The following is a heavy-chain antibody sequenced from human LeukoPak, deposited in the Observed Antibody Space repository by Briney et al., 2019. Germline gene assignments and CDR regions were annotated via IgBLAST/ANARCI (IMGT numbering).Heavy chain of an antibody. V-gene: IGHV3-23*01. D-gene: IGHD6-19*01. CDR3: AKDHRLSGSGWEYYFDD. CDR2: ISGSGGST. Sequence: PGGTLRLSCAASEHTFNSYGKSWVRQAPGKGLEWVLAISGSGGSTYYADSVKGRFTISRDNSKNTLYLQMISLRAEDTAIYYCAKDHRLSGSGWEYYFDDWGQGTLATVSS. J-gene: IGHJ4*01. CDR1: EHTFNSYG.